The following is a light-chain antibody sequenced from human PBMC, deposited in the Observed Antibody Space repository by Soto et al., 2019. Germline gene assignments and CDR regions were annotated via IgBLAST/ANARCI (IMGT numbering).Light chain of an antibody. CDR2: KTS. CDR1: QSMSSW. CDR3: QQYNSYSRT. J-gene: IGKJ1*01. V-gene: IGKV1-5*03. Sequence: DDESTQSPPTLAACVRDPFTIPSLDSQSMSSWLAWYQQKPGTAPKLLIHKTSILESGVPSRFSGNGSGTEFTLTISSLQPDDFATYYCQQYNSYSRTFGQGTKVDVK.